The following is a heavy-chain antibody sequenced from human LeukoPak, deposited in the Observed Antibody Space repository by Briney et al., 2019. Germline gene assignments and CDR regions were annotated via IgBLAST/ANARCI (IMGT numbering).Heavy chain of an antibody. Sequence: SETLSLTCTVSGGSISSSSYYWGWIRQPPGKGLEWIGSIYYSGSTYYNPSLKSRVTISVDTSKNQFSLKLSSVTAADTAVYYCARRRRGDYCSSTSCYLDYWGQGTPVTVSS. CDR3: ARRRRGDYCSSTSCYLDY. D-gene: IGHD2-2*01. CDR1: GGSISSSSYY. CDR2: IYYSGST. J-gene: IGHJ4*02. V-gene: IGHV4-39*01.